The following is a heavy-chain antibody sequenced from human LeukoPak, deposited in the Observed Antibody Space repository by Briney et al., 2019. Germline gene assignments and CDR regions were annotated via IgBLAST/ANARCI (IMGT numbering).Heavy chain of an antibody. CDR2: ISGSGGST. V-gene: IGHV3-23*01. J-gene: IGHJ4*02. CDR3: AKGVLTGYYTGTDY. D-gene: IGHD3-9*01. CDR1: EFTFSSYA. Sequence: GGSLRLSCAASEFTFSSYAMSWVRQAPGKGLEWVSAISGSGGSTYYADSVKGRFTISRDNSKNTLYLQMNSLRAEDTAVYYCAKGVLTGYYTGTDYWGQGTLVTVSS.